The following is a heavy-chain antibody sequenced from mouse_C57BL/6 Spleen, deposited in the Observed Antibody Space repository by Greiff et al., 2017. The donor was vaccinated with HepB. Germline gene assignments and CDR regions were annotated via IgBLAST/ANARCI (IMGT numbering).Heavy chain of an antibody. Sequence: VQLQQSGAELVRPGASVKLSCTASGFNITDDYMHWVKQRPEHGLEWIGWIYPENGDTEYASKFQGKATITADTSSNTAYLQLSSLTSEDTAVYNCTTNNYGSSRYYFDDWGQGTTLTVSS. V-gene: IGHV14-4*01. D-gene: IGHD1-1*01. CDR3: TTNNYGSSRYYFDD. J-gene: IGHJ2*01. CDR2: IYPENGDT. CDR1: GFNITDDY.